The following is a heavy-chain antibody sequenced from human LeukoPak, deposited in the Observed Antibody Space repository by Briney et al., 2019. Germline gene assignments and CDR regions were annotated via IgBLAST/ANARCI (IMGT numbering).Heavy chain of an antibody. CDR2: IYPGNSDT. V-gene: IGHV5-51*01. J-gene: IGHJ4*02. CDR1: GYSFINYW. Sequence: GESLKISCKGSGYSFINYWIGWVRQMPGKGLEWMGIIYPGNSDTRYSPSFQGQVTISADKSISTAYLQWSSLKASDTAMYYCARRYCSGGSCALQYWGQGTLVTVSS. CDR3: ARRYCSGGSCALQY. D-gene: IGHD2-15*01.